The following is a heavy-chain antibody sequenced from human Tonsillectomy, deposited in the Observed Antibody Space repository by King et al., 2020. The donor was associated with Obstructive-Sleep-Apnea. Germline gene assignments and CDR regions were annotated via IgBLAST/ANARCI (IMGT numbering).Heavy chain of an antibody. Sequence: VQLQESGPGLVKPSQTLSLTCAVSGGSISSGAYSWSWIRQPPGKGLEWIGYIYASGSTYYNPSLKSRVIISVDPSKNQFSLKLSSLTAADTAVYYCARGGDYGDYRTAVGADYWGQGTLVTVSS. D-gene: IGHD4-17*01. V-gene: IGHV4-30-4*07. CDR3: ARGGDYGDYRTAVGADY. CDR2: IYASGST. CDR1: GGSISSGAYS. J-gene: IGHJ4*02.